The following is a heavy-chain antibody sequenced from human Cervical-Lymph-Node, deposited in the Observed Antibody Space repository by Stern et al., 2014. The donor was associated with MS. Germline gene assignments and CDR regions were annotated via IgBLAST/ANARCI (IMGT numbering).Heavy chain of an antibody. CDR2: INANSGGT. Sequence: VQLVESGAEVRRPGASVKVACKASGFTFTSCYMHWVRPAPGQGLEWMGRINANSGGTNSAQKFQGRVTMTRDTSISTVYMDLTGLTSDDTAIYYCARDMSTVTTPYFDYWGQGTLVTVPS. J-gene: IGHJ4*02. CDR1: GFTFTSCY. CDR3: ARDMSTVTTPYFDY. V-gene: IGHV1-2*06. D-gene: IGHD4-17*01.